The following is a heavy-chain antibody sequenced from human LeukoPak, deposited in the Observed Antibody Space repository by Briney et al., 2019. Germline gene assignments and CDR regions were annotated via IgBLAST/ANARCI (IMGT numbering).Heavy chain of an antibody. CDR1: GFTFSSYA. J-gene: IGHJ3*02. Sequence: GGSLRLSCSASGFTFSSYAMHWVRQAPGKGLEYVSAISSNGGSTYYADSVKGRFTISRDNSKNTLYLQMSSLRAEDTAAYYCVKDREQWLVVYAFDIWGQGTMVTVSS. D-gene: IGHD6-19*01. CDR2: ISSNGGST. V-gene: IGHV3-64D*06. CDR3: VKDREQWLVVYAFDI.